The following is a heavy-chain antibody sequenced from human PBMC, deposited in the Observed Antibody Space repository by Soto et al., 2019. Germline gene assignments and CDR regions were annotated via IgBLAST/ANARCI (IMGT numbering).Heavy chain of an antibody. Sequence: GGSLRLSCAASGFTFSNAWMSWVRQAPGKGLEWVGRIKSKTDGGTTDYAAPVKGRFTISRDDSKNTMYLQMNSLKTEDTAVYYCTTFYYYGSGTLPGIGYYYYMDVWGKGTTVTVSS. D-gene: IGHD3-10*01. V-gene: IGHV3-15*01. J-gene: IGHJ6*03. CDR1: GFTFSNAW. CDR3: TTFYYYGSGTLPGIGYYYYMDV. CDR2: IKSKTDGGTT.